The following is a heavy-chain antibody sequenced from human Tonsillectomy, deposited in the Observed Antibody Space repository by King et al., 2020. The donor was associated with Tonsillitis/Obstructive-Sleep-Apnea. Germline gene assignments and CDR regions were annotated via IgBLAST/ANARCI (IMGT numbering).Heavy chain of an antibody. CDR2: IRTKPYGGTT. CDR1: GFTFGDYT. D-gene: IGHD5-12*01. J-gene: IGHJ3*02. CDR3: NRGGVATKGAFDI. Sequence: VQLVESGGGLEQPGRSLRLSCTASGFTFGDYTVNWLRQAPGKGLEWLGFIRTKPYGGTTEYAAPVKGRFTISRDDSKSIGYLQMNSRKIEDTAVYYCNRGGVATKGAFDIWGQGTMVTVSS. V-gene: IGHV3-49*03.